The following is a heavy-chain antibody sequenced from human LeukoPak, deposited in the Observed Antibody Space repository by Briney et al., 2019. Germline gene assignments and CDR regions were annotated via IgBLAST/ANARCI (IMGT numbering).Heavy chain of an antibody. CDR3: AREPNTLSGSYYWNYYYMDV. Sequence: PGGSLRLSCAASGFTFSSYGLHWVRQAPGKGLEWVAVISYDGSNKYYADSVKGRFTISRDNSKNTLYLQMNSLRPEDTAVYYCAREPNTLSGSYYWNYYYMDVWGKGTTVTVSS. J-gene: IGHJ6*03. D-gene: IGHD1-26*01. V-gene: IGHV3-30*03. CDR2: ISYDGSNK. CDR1: GFTFSSYG.